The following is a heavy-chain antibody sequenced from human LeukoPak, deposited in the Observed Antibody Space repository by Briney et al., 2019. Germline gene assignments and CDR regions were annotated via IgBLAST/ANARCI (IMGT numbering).Heavy chain of an antibody. CDR2: INPNSGGT. J-gene: IGHJ3*02. CDR1: GYTFTGYY. CDR3: ASLTISGSYSHYAFDI. D-gene: IGHD1-26*01. Sequence: GASVKVSCKASGYTFTGYYMHWVRQAPGQGLEWMGWINPNSGGTNYAQKFQGRVTMTRDTSISTAYMELSRLRSDDTAVYYCASLTISGSYSHYAFDIWGQGTMVTVSS. V-gene: IGHV1-2*02.